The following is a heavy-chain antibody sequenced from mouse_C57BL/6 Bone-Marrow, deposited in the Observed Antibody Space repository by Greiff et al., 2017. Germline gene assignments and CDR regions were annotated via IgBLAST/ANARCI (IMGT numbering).Heavy chain of an antibody. CDR1: GFTFSNYW. CDR2: IRLKSDNYAT. CDR3: TDEMDY. J-gene: IGHJ4*01. Sequence: EVKLMESGGGLVQPGGSMKLSCVASGFTFSNYWMNWVRQSPEKGLEWVAQIRLKSDNYATHYAESVKGRFTISRDDSKSSVYPQMNNLRAEDTGIYYCTDEMDYWGQGTSVTVSS. V-gene: IGHV6-3*01.